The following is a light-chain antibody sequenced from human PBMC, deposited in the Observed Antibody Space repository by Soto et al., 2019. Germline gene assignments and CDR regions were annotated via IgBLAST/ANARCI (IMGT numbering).Light chain of an antibody. Sequence: QSALTQPASVSGSPGQSITISCTGISSDVGSYNLVSWYQQHPGKAPKLMIYEGSKRHSGVSNRFSGSKSGNTASLTISGLQAEDEADYYCCSYAGSSTSVVFGGGTKLTVL. CDR1: SSDVGSYNL. J-gene: IGLJ2*01. V-gene: IGLV2-23*01. CDR2: EGS. CDR3: CSYAGSSTSVV.